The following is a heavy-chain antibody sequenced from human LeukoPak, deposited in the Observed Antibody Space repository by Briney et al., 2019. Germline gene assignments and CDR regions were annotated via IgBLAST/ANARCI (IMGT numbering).Heavy chain of an antibody. CDR3: TRESGAFSPFGF. Sequence: GSLRLSCEGSGFTLSNHWMTWVRQPPGKGLEWIGEVHLSGATNYNPSLAGRVTMSIDSSKNQLSLELTSVTAADTAMYYCTRESGAFSPFGFWGQGTLVTVSS. V-gene: IGHV4-4*02. D-gene: IGHD1-26*01. CDR2: VHLSGAT. CDR1: GFTLSNHW. J-gene: IGHJ4*02.